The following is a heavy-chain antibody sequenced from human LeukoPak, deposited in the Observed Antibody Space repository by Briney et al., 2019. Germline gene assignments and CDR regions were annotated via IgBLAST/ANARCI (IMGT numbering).Heavy chain of an antibody. CDR2: ISSSSYI. CDR3: ASSITMILLRY. V-gene: IGHV3-21*01. J-gene: IGHJ4*02. Sequence: PGGSPRLSCAASGFTFSSYNMKWVRQAPGKGLEWVSSISSSSYIYYADSVKGRFTISRDNAKNSLYLQMNSLRAEDTAVYYCASSITMILLRYWGQGTLVTVSS. D-gene: IGHD3-22*01. CDR1: GFTFSSYN.